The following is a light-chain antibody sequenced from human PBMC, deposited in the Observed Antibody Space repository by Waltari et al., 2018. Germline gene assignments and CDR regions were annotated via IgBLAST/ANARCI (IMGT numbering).Light chain of an antibody. CDR1: SRDVGSYNY. J-gene: IGLJ3*02. CDR2: DVS. CDR3: CSYAGSYTWV. V-gene: IGLV2-11*01. Sequence: QSALTQARAMSGSPGQSVINSCTGTSRDVGSYNYVSWYQQHPGKAPKLMIYDVSKRPSGVPDRFSGSKSGNTASLTISGLQAEDEADYYCCSYAGSYTWVFGGGTKLTVL.